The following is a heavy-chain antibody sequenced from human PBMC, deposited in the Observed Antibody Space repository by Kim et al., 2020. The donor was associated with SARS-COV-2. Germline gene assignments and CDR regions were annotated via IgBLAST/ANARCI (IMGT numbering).Heavy chain of an antibody. V-gene: IGHV1-58*01. D-gene: IGHD1-7*01. CDR3: AALGNYSDAFDI. J-gene: IGHJ3*02. Sequence: NSAKKFQERVTITRDMSTSTAYMELSSLSSEDTAVYYCAALGNYSDAFDIWGQGTMVTVSS.